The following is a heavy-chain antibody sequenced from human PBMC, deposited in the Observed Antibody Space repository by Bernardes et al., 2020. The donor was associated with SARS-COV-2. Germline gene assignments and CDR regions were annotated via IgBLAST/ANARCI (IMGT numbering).Heavy chain of an antibody. CDR1: GFTFSSSA. CDR3: ARDPCRWTSCYYFDY. J-gene: IGHJ4*02. Sequence: GGSLRLSCVVSGFTFSSSAMSWVRKAPGKGLEWVSGISLGGDNTYYADSVKGRFTISRDNAKNSLYLQMNSLRAEDTAVYYCARDPCRWTSCYYFDYWGQGTLVTVSS. V-gene: IGHV3-23*01. D-gene: IGHD2-2*01. CDR2: ISLGGDNT.